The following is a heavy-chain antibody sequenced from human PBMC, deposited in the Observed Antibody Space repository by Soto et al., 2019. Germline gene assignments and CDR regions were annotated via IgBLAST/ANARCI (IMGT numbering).Heavy chain of an antibody. D-gene: IGHD1-26*01. CDR2: INPSSGAT. CDR1: GYTFTNYY. CDR3: ARDLGSGSYYDWFDP. Sequence: ASVKVSCKGTGYTFTNYYMHWVRQAPGQGLEWMGTINPSSGATDYAQKFQGRVTMTSDTSTSTVYMELSSLRSDDTAVYYCARDLGSGSYYDWFDPWGQGTLVTVSS. V-gene: IGHV1-46*01. J-gene: IGHJ5*02.